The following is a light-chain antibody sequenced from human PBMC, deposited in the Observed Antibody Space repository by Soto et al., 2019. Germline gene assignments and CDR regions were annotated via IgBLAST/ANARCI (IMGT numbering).Light chain of an antibody. V-gene: IGLV2-14*03. Sequence: QSALTQPASVSGSPGQSITISCTGTSSDVGGFNFVSWYQHHPDKAPKPMIYDVSNRPSGVSNRFSGSKSGNTASLTISGLQPEDEADYYCSSYTSSSTVVFGGGTQLTVL. CDR1: SSDVGGFNF. J-gene: IGLJ2*01. CDR2: DVS. CDR3: SSYTSSSTVV.